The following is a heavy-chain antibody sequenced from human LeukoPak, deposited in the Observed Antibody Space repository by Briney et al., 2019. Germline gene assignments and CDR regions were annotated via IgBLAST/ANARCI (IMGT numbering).Heavy chain of an antibody. J-gene: IGHJ4*02. CDR2: ISYDGSNK. Sequence: PGGSLRLSCAASGFTFSSYGMHWVRQAPGKGLEWVAVISYDGSNKYYADSVKGRFTISRDSSKNTLYLQMNSLRAEDTAVYYCAKGGLYYYDSSTADYWGQGTLVTVSS. V-gene: IGHV3-30*18. D-gene: IGHD3-22*01. CDR1: GFTFSSYG. CDR3: AKGGLYYYDSSTADY.